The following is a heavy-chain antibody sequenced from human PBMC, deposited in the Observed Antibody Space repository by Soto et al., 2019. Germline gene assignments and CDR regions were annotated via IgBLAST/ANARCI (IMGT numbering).Heavy chain of an antibody. CDR3: ARVRRYFDWLLSYFDY. V-gene: IGHV4-31*03. D-gene: IGHD3-9*01. CDR2: IYYSGST. CDR1: GGSISSGGYY. J-gene: IGHJ4*02. Sequence: PSETLSLTCTVSGGSISSGGYYWSWIRQHPGKGLEWIGYIYYSGSTYYNPSLKSRVTISVDTSKNQFSLKLSSVTAADTAVYYCARVRRYFDWLLSYFDYWGQGTLVTVSS.